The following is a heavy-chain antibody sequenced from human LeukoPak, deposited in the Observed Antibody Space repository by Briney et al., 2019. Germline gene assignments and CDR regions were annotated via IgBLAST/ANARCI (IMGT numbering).Heavy chain of an antibody. CDR3: ARANQQLDAFDI. CDR1: GGSFSGYY. Sequence: SETLSLTCAVYGGSFSGYYWSWIRQPPGKGLEWIGEINHSGSANYNPSLKSRVTISVDTSKNQFSLKLSSVTAADTAVYYCARANQQLDAFDIWGQGTMVTVSS. D-gene: IGHD6-13*01. J-gene: IGHJ3*02. V-gene: IGHV4-34*01. CDR2: INHSGSA.